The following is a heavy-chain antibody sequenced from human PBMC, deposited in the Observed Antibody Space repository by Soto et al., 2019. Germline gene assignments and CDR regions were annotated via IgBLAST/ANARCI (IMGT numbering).Heavy chain of an antibody. CDR2: MNTNTNST. CDR1: GYTFTTHD. CDR3: AREVVEVVETTSLWFDP. V-gene: IGHV1-8*01. Sequence: QVQLVQSGAEAKRPGASVKVSCKASGYTFTTHDIHWVRQAPGQGLEWMGWMNTNTNSTDCARKFQGRVTLNWNTSISTAYLELRRLKFDDTAVYYCAREVVEVVETTSLWFDPWGEGTLVTVSS. J-gene: IGHJ5*02. D-gene: IGHD2-15*01.